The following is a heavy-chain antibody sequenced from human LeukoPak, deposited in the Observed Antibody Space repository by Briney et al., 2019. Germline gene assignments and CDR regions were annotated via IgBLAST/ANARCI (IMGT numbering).Heavy chain of an antibody. V-gene: IGHV4-39*01. CDR2: IYYSGST. Sequence: SETLSLTCTVSGGSISSSSYYWGWIRQPPGKGLEWIGSIYYSGSTYYNPSLKSRVTISVDTSKNQFSLKLSSVTAADTAVYYCARHADGYSSSWYANYYYYYMDVWGKGTTVTVSS. D-gene: IGHD6-13*01. J-gene: IGHJ6*03. CDR3: ARHADGYSSSWYANYYYYYMDV. CDR1: GGSISSSSYY.